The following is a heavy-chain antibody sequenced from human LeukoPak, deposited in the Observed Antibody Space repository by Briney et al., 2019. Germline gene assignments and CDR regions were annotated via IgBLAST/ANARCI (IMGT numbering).Heavy chain of an antibody. CDR2: ISSSSSYI. J-gene: IGHJ4*02. V-gene: IGHV3-21*01. CDR3: ARDNGGNPD. CDR1: GFTFSSYS. Sequence: GGSLRLSCAASGFTFSSYSMNWVRQAPGKGLEWVSSISSSSSYINYADSVKARFTISRDNAKNSLYLQMNSLRAEDTAVYYCARDNGGNPDWGQGTLVTVSS. D-gene: IGHD4-23*01.